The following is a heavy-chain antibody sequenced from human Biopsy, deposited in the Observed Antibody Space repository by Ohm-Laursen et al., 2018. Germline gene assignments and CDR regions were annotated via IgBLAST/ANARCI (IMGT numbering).Heavy chain of an antibody. D-gene: IGHD5-24*01. V-gene: IGHV4-4*07. CDR3: ASAGYNPDWNFDL. CDR1: GGDINNYY. Sequence: SETLSLTCNVSGGDINNYYWSWIRQPAGKGLEWIGRIYPGGSANYNPSLKSRVTMSVNTSKKQFSLRLSSVPAADTAVCYCASAGYNPDWNFDLWGRGTRATVSS. CDR2: IYPGGSA. J-gene: IGHJ2*01.